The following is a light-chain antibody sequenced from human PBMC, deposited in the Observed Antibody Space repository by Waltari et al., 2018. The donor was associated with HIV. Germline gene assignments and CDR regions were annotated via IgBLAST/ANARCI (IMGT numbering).Light chain of an antibody. Sequence: QSVLTQPPSASGTPGQRVTISCSGSSSNIGSNTVNWYQQLPGTAPKLLIYTNSHRPSGVPDRFFGAKAGTSASLAISGLQAEEEADYYWAAWDDSLNGRAVFGGGTHLTVL. J-gene: IGLJ7*01. V-gene: IGLV1-44*01. CDR3: AAWDDSLNGRAV. CDR2: TNS. CDR1: SSNIGSNT.